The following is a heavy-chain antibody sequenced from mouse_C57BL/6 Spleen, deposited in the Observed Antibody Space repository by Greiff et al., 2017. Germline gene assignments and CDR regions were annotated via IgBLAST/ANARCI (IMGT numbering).Heavy chain of an antibody. CDR1: GYTFTSYW. J-gene: IGHJ3*01. V-gene: IGHV1-59*01. Sequence: QVQLQQPGAELVSPGTSVKLSCKASGYTFTSYWMHWVKQRPGQGLEWIGVIDPSDSYTNYNQKFKGKATLTVDTSSSTAYLQLSSLTSEDSAVYYCASRPVAYWGQGTLVTVSA. CDR2: IDPSDSYT. CDR3: ASRPVAY.